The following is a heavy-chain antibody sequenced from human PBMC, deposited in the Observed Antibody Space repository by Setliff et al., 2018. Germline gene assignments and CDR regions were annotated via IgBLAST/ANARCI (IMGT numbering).Heavy chain of an antibody. Sequence: PGGSLRLSCAASGFSFSDYYMMWIRQAPGKGLEWVSYISNDAYTIHYADSMKGRFTISRDDSKNTAYRQMDSLNTEDTAVYYCIVAGNYFDYWGQGTLVTVSS. CDR1: GFSFSDYY. CDR2: ISNDAYTI. J-gene: IGHJ4*02. V-gene: IGHV3-11*01. D-gene: IGHD5-12*01. CDR3: IVAGNYFDY.